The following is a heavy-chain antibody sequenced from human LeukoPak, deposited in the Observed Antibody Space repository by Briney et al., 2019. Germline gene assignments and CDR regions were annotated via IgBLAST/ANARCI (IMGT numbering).Heavy chain of an antibody. J-gene: IGHJ4*02. CDR1: GFTFSNYA. D-gene: IGHD2-8*01. CDR3: ARDCTNGVCYGTDFDY. Sequence: GGSLRLSCAASGFTFSNYAMHWVRQAPGKGLEYVSAISSNGGSTYYANSVKGRFTISRDNSKNTLYLQMGSLRAEDMAVYYCARDCTNGVCYGTDFDYWGQGTLVTVSS. V-gene: IGHV3-64*01. CDR2: ISSNGGST.